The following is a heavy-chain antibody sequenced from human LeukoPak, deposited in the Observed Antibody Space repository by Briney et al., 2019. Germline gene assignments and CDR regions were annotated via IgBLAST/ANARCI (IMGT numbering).Heavy chain of an antibody. J-gene: IGHJ6*03. CDR3: ARGPDIVVSRGYYYYYMDV. CDR1: GYTFTIYA. V-gene: IGHV1-18*01. CDR2: ISAYNVAT. Sequence: SVKVSFKASGYTFTIYAITWVRQAPGQGLECVGWISAYNVATKYAQKRQGRGTMTTDTSKSTAYVELSSLRSEDTAVYYCARGPDIVVSRGYYYYYMDVWGKGTTVTVSS. D-gene: IGHD2-2*01.